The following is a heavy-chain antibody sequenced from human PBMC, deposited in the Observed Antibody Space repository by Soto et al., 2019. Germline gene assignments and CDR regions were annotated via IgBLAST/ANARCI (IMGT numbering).Heavy chain of an antibody. Sequence: PGGSLRLSCAASGFTFSRFELHWVRQAPGKGLEWIGTIYYTGSTYYDPSLKSRVTISVDRSKNQFSLKLSSVTAADTAVYYCVAVVDWFDPWGQGTLVTVSS. CDR3: VAVVDWFDP. D-gene: IGHD6-19*01. V-gene: IGHV4-38-2*01. J-gene: IGHJ5*02. CDR1: GFTFSRFE. CDR2: IYYTGST.